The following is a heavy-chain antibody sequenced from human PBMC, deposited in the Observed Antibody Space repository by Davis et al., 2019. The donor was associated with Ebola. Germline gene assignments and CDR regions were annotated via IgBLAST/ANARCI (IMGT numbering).Heavy chain of an antibody. D-gene: IGHD2-21*01. CDR1: GFTFSSYG. CDR2: ISYDGSNK. Sequence: GESLKISCAASGFTFSSYGMHWVRQAPGKGLEWVAVISYDGSNKYYADSVKGRFTISRDNSKNTLYLQMNSLRAEDTAVYYCAKGPKVVIAILGYWGQGTLVTVSS. J-gene: IGHJ4*02. V-gene: IGHV3-30*18. CDR3: AKGPKVVIAILGY.